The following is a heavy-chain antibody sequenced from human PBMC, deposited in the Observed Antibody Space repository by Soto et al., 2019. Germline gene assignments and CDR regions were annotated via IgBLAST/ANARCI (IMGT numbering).Heavy chain of an antibody. D-gene: IGHD3-10*01. V-gene: IGHV3-53*01. Sequence: GGSLRLSCAASGFTVSSNYMSWVRQAPGKGLEWVSVIYSGGSTYYADSVKGRFTISRDNSKNTMYLQMNSLRAEDTAVYYCARDLGPIYYGSGSYYKKGDKDYYYYYGMDVWGQGTTVTVSS. CDR1: GFTVSSNY. J-gene: IGHJ6*02. CDR3: ARDLGPIYYGSGSYYKKGDKDYYYYYGMDV. CDR2: IYSGGST.